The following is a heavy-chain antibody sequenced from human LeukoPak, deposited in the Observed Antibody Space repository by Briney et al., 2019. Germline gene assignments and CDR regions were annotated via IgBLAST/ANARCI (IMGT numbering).Heavy chain of an antibody. CDR1: GGTFSSYA. CDR2: INPNSGGT. Sequence: ASVKVSCKASGGTFSSYAISWVRQAPGQGLEWMGWINPNSGGTNYAQKFQGRVTMTRDTSISTAYMELSRLRSDDTAVYYCARAVNGAFDYWGQGTLVTVSS. J-gene: IGHJ4*02. D-gene: IGHD3-10*01. CDR3: ARAVNGAFDY. V-gene: IGHV1-2*02.